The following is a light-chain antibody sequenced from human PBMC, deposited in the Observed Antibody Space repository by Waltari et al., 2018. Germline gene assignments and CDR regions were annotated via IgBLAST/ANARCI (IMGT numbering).Light chain of an antibody. CDR2: KVS. J-gene: IGKJ1*01. Sequence: DVALTQSPLSLPIIPGQSDSLTCRSSQSLVHCIWNTFLRWFLQMPVQSPRRLIYKVSKRDSGVPDRFSGSGAGTDFTLKINRVEAEDVGVYYCLQGTHSPPTFGQGTKVEI. CDR1: QSLVHCIWNTF. V-gene: IGKV2-30*02. CDR3: LQGTHSPPT.